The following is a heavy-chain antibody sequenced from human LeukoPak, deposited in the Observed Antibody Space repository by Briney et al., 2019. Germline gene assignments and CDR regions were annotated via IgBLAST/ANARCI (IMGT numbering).Heavy chain of an antibody. CDR1: GGSISSGSYY. D-gene: IGHD2-2*02. V-gene: IGHV4-61*02. J-gene: IGHJ4*02. CDR2: IYTSGST. Sequence: PSQTLSLTCTVSGGSISSGSYYWSWIRQPAGKGLEWIGRIYTSGSTNYNPSLKSRVTISVDTSKNQFSLKLSSVTAADTAVYYCARLDPYLGYCSSTSCYTRGFDYWGQGTLVTVSS. CDR3: ARLDPYLGYCSSTSCYTRGFDY.